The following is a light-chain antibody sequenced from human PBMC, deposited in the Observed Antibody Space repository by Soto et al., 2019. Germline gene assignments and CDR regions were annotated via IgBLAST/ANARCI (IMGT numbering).Light chain of an antibody. J-gene: IGLJ1*01. CDR3: SSYTTSRTFV. V-gene: IGLV2-14*01. CDR2: EVS. CDR1: GSDIGGYNY. Sequence: QSVLTQPASVSGSPGQSITISCTGTGSDIGGYNYVSWYQQHPGKAPKLMIYEVSNRPSGVSNRFSGSKSGNTASLTISGLQAEDEADYYCSSYTTSRTFVFGTGTKVTVL.